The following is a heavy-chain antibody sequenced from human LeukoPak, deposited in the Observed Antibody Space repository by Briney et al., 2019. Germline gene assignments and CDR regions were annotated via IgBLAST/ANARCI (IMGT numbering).Heavy chain of an antibody. CDR2: ISYDGSNK. D-gene: IGHD4-17*01. V-gene: IGHV3-30*18. CDR1: GFTLSSYG. Sequence: PGGSLRLSCAASGFTLSSYGMHWVRQAPGKGLEWVAVISYDGSNKYYADSVKGRFTISRDNSKNTLYLQMNSLRAEDTAVYYCAKDKGDYGVRDAFDIWGQGTIVTVSS. J-gene: IGHJ3*02. CDR3: AKDKGDYGVRDAFDI.